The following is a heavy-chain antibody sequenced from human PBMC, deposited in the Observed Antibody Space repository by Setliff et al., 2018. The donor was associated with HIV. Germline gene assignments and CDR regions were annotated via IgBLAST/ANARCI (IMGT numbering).Heavy chain of an antibody. CDR3: ASHFGYCSSTSCEGY. CDR1: GFIFSSHD. J-gene: IGHJ4*02. V-gene: IGHV3-7*05. D-gene: IGHD2-2*01. CDR2: IKQDGSEK. Sequence: GGSLRLSCEASGFIFSSHDFHWVRQAAGQGLEWVANIKQDGSEKYYVDSVKGRFTISRDNAKNSLYLQMNSLRAEDTAVYYCASHFGYCSSTSCEGYWGQGALVTVSS.